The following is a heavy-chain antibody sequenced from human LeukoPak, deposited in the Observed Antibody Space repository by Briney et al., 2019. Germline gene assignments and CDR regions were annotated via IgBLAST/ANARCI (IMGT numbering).Heavy chain of an antibody. V-gene: IGHV3-20*04. J-gene: IGHJ4*02. Sequence: GGSLRLSCAASGFTFDDYGMSWVRQAPGKGLELVSGINWNGGSTGYADSVKGRFTISRDNAKNSLYLQMNSLRAEDTALYYCARRAQDGSGSYYYFDYWGQGTLVTVSS. CDR3: ARRAQDGSGSYYYFDY. CDR1: GFTFDDYG. D-gene: IGHD3-10*01. CDR2: INWNGGST.